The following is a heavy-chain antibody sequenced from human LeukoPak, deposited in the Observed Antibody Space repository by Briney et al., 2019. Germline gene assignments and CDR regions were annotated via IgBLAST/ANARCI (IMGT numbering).Heavy chain of an antibody. CDR2: INHSGST. CDR1: GGSFSGYY. D-gene: IGHD3-22*01. Sequence: SETLSLTCAVYGGSFSGYYWSWIRQPPGKGLEWIGEINHSGSTNYNPSLKSRVTISVDTSKNQFSLKLSSVTAADTAVYYCARRSPYYDSSGYYANDAFDIWGQGTMVTVSS. J-gene: IGHJ3*02. CDR3: ARRSPYYDSSGYYANDAFDI. V-gene: IGHV4-34*01.